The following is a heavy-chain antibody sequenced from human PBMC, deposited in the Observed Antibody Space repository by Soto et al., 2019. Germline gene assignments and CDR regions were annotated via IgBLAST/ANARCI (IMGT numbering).Heavy chain of an antibody. CDR3: ARIASAGRGWDV. CDR2: IKQDGSEK. CDR1: GFTFSNYW. V-gene: IGHV3-7*01. D-gene: IGHD6-13*01. Sequence: EVQLVESGGGLVQPGGSLRLSCADFGFTFSNYWMSWVRQAPVKGLEWVGNIKQDGSEKNYVDSVKGRFTISRDNAKNSLYLQMNSLRAEDPAVYYCARIASAGRGWDVWGQGTTVVVSS. J-gene: IGHJ6*02.